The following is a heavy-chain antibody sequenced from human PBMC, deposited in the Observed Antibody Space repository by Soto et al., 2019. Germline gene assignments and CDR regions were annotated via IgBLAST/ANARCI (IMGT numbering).Heavy chain of an antibody. D-gene: IGHD4-17*01. CDR2: INAGNGNT. Sequence: ASVKVSCKASGYTFTSYAMHWVRQAPGQRLEWMGWINAGNGNTKYSQKFQGRVTITRDTSASTAYMELSSLRSEDTAVYYCAREVRGLFYGDAYYFDYWGQGTLVTVSS. CDR1: GYTFTSYA. CDR3: AREVRGLFYGDAYYFDY. V-gene: IGHV1-3*01. J-gene: IGHJ4*02.